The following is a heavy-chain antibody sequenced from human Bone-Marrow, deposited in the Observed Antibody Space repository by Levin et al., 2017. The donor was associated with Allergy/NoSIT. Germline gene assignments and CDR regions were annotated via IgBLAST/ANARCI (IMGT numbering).Heavy chain of an antibody. CDR1: GFTFSSFA. CDR2: ISNDGSDK. V-gene: IGHV3-30*18. D-gene: IGHD5-18*01. J-gene: IGHJ4*02. CDR3: AKTREFGYGPFGY. Sequence: GGSLRLSCTASGFTFSSFAMHWVRQAPGKGLEWVSFISNDGSDKYYSDSVKGRFIISRDNSKNTVFLQMNSLRPDDTALYYCAKTREFGYGPFGYWGRGTLVTVSS.